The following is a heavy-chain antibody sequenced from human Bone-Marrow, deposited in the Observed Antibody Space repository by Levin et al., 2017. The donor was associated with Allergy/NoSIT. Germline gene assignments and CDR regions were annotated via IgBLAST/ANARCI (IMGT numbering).Heavy chain of an antibody. CDR3: AKVGAEGIAAAGPIDY. Sequence: GGSLRLSCAASGFTFSSYAMSWVRQAPGKGLEWVSAISGSGGSTYYADSVKGRFTISRDNSKNTLYLQMNSLRAEDTAVYYCAKVGAEGIAAAGPIDYWGQGTLVTVAS. V-gene: IGHV3-23*01. CDR2: ISGSGGST. D-gene: IGHD6-13*01. J-gene: IGHJ4*02. CDR1: GFTFSSYA.